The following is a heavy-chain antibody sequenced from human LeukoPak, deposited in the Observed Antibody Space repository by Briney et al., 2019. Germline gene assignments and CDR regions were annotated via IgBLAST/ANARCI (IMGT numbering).Heavy chain of an antibody. D-gene: IGHD2-15*01. CDR3: ARSVGYFDY. Sequence: SETLSLTCTVSGGSISSGSYYWSWIRQPAGKGLEWIGRIYTSGSTNYNPSLKGRVTISVDTSKNQFSLKLSSVTAADTAVYYCARSVGYFDYWGQGTLVTVSS. CDR2: IYTSGST. J-gene: IGHJ4*02. CDR1: GGSISSGSYY. V-gene: IGHV4-61*02.